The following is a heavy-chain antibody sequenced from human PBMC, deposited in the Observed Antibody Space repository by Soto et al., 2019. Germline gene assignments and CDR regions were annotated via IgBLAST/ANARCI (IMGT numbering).Heavy chain of an antibody. D-gene: IGHD4-17*01. CDR3: AKQGSYGDHVGAFDM. CDR2: ISGSGSRT. J-gene: IGHJ3*02. CDR1: RFTFSSYA. V-gene: IGHV3-23*01. Sequence: PGGSLRLSCAASRFTFSSYAMNWVRQAPGKGLEWVSTISGSGSRTYYADSVKGRFTISRDNSRNTLYLQMNSLRAEDPAVYYCAKQGSYGDHVGAFDMWGQGTMVTVSS.